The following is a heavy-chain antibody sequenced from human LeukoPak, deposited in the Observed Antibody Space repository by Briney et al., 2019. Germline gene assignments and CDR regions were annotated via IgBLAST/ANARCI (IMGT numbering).Heavy chain of an antibody. CDR2: ISGDST. CDR3: AKPVCTITGCQSYFDY. J-gene: IGHJ4*02. D-gene: IGHD2-2*01. Sequence: PGGSLRLSCAASGFTFSNNAMSWVRQAPGKGLEWVSAISGDSTWYADSVKGRFTISRDISKNTLYSQMNSLRAEDTAVYYCAKPVCTITGCQSYFDYWGQGTLLTVSS. V-gene: IGHV3-23*01. CDR1: GFTFSNNA.